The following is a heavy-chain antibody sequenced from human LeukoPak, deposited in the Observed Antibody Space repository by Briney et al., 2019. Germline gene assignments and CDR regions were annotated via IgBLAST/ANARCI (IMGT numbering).Heavy chain of an antibody. CDR2: INPNSGGT. V-gene: IGHV1-2*02. J-gene: IGHJ5*02. Sequence: ASVKVSCKASGYTFTGYYMHWVRQAPGQGLEWMGWINPNSGGTNYAQKFQGRVTMTRDTSINTAYMELSRLRSDDTAVYYCARFFPGAFWFDPWGQGTLVTVSS. CDR1: GYTFTGYY. CDR3: ARFFPGAFWFDP. D-gene: IGHD2/OR15-2a*01.